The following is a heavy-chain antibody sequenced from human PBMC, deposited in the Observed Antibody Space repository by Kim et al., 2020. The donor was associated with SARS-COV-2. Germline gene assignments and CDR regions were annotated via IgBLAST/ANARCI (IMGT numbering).Heavy chain of an antibody. V-gene: IGHV3-53*01. J-gene: IGHJ4*02. D-gene: IGHD4-17*01. Sequence: AASVRGRFNISGDNSKNTLYLQMNSVRVEETAVYYCVRRDYGGDVGNFNDWGQGTLVTVSS. CDR3: VRRDYGGDVGNFND.